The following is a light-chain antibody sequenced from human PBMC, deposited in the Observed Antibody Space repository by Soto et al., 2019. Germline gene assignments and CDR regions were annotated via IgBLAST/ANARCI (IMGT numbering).Light chain of an antibody. J-gene: IGKJ1*01. Sequence: EIMMTQSPGTLSASPGERATLSCRASQSVRNNLAWYQQKPGQAPRLLIYAVSTRATGIPARFSGSGSGTEFTLTISSLQSEDFAVYYCQQYNKWLLTFGQGTKVEIK. CDR1: QSVRNN. CDR3: QQYNKWLLT. CDR2: AVS. V-gene: IGKV3-15*01.